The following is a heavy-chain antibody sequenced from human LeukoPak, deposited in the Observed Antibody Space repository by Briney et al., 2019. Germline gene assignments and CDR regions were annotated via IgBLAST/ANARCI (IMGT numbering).Heavy chain of an antibody. Sequence: ASVKVSCKASGYTFTGYXMHWVRQAPGQGLEWMXRXXXXXXXTXXXXXFXXXXXMTRXXSISTAYMELSRLRSDDTAVYYCARVGRTTFLDYWGQGTLVTASS. CDR2: XXXXXXXT. D-gene: IGHD4-17*01. CDR1: GYTFTGYX. CDR3: ARVGRTTFLDY. V-gene: IGHV1-2*06. J-gene: IGHJ4*02.